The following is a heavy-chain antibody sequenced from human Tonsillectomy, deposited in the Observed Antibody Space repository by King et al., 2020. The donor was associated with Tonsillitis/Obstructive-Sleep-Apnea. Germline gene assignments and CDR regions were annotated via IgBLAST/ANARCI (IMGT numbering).Heavy chain of an antibody. CDR3: ARVHCSSTSCYTGEYYFDY. Sequence: VQLQESGPGLVKPSETLSLTCTVSGGSISSYYWSWIRQPPGKGLEWIGYIYYSGSTNYNPPLKSRVTISVDTSKNQFSLKLSSVTAADTAVYYCARVHCSSTSCYTGEYYFDYWGQGTLVTVSS. V-gene: IGHV4-59*01. D-gene: IGHD2-2*02. CDR2: IYYSGST. J-gene: IGHJ4*02. CDR1: GGSISSYY.